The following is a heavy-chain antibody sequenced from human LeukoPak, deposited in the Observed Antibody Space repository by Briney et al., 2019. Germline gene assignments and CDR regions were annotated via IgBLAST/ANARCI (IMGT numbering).Heavy chain of an antibody. J-gene: IGHJ4*02. D-gene: IGHD3-9*01. V-gene: IGHV3-7*01. CDR3: ARDFRRRYCDLPTYDY. CDR1: GFSFSTYW. CDR2: IKPDGSEE. Sequence: GGSLRLSCAASGFSFSTYWMTWARQAPGKGLEWVATIKPDGSEEYYVDSVRGRFTISRDNAKQSLHLQMNSLRAEDTAVYYCARDFRRRYCDLPTYDYWGLGSLVTVSS.